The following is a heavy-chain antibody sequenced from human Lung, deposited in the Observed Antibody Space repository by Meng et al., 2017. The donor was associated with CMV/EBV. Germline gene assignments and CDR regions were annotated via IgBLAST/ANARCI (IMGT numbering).Heavy chain of an antibody. V-gene: IGHV3-49*04. J-gene: IGHJ4*02. CDR2: IRTKGYGATT. D-gene: IGHD2-8*01. CDR3: TGDIVLMVGAFDS. Sequence: SLKISCTTSGFTFADYAVHWVRQAPGKGLEWVGFIRTKGYGATTDYAASVKGRFTISRDDSKSVAYLQMNSLKTEDTAVYYCTGDIVLMVGAFDSWGQGTLVTVSS. CDR1: GFTFADYA.